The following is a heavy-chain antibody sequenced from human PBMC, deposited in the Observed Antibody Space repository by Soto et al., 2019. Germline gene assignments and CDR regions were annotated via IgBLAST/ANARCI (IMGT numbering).Heavy chain of an antibody. CDR3: ARTGIAVAGTFPPLNWFDP. V-gene: IGHV4-39*01. Sequence: SETLSLTCTVSGGSISSSSYYWGWIRQPPGKGLEWIGSIYYSGSTYYNPSLKSRVTISVDTSKNQFSLKLSSVTAADTAVYYCARTGIAVAGTFPPLNWFDPWGQGTLVTVSS. CDR1: GGSISSSSYY. J-gene: IGHJ5*02. D-gene: IGHD6-19*01. CDR2: IYYSGST.